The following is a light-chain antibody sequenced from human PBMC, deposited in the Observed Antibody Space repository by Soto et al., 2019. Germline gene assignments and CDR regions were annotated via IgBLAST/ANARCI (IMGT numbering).Light chain of an antibody. CDR1: QSLSNN. V-gene: IGKV3-15*01. CDR2: GAS. J-gene: IGKJ5*01. Sequence: EIVLTQSPGTLSLSPGERATLSCRASQSLSNNIYLAWYQQKPGQAPRLLIYGASTRATSFPARFSGSGSGTEFTLTISSLQSEDFAVYYCQQYNNWPSFGQGTRLEI. CDR3: QQYNNWPS.